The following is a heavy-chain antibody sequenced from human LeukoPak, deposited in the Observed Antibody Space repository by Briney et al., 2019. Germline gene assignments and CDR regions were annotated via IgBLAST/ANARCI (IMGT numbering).Heavy chain of an antibody. D-gene: IGHD3-10*01. CDR3: ARDTRIYDYYGSGSYYNLDY. CDR1: GYTFTSYG. CDR2: ISAYNGNT. J-gene: IGHJ4*02. V-gene: IGHV1-18*01. Sequence: ASVKVSCKASGYTFTSYGISWVRQAPGQGLEWMGWISAYNGNTNYAQKLQGRVTMTTDTSTSTAYMELRSLRSDDTAVYYCARDTRIYDYYGSGSYYNLDYWGQGTLVTVSS.